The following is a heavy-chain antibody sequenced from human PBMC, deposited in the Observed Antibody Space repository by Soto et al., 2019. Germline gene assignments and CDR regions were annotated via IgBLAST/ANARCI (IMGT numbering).Heavy chain of an antibody. V-gene: IGHV3-30*04. Sequence: QVHLVESGGGVVQPGRSLRLSCSVSGFTFRSHSMHWVRQAPGKGLEWLAVISFDGSNKYYADSVKGRFTVSRDNSKNTLYLHMNSLRDEDTALYYWARCGFEWELRSFDYWGQGTLVTVSS. CDR2: ISFDGSNK. CDR3: ARCGFEWELRSFDY. J-gene: IGHJ4*02. CDR1: GFTFRSHS. D-gene: IGHD1-26*01.